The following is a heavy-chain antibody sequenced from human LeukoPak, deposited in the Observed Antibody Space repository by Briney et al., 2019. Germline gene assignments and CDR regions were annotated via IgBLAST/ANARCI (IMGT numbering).Heavy chain of an antibody. CDR2: INTNTGNP. D-gene: IGHD3-9*01. Sequence: ASVRVSCKASGYTFTSYAMNWVRQAPGQGLEWMGWINTNTGNPTYAQGFTGRFVFSLDTSVSTAYLQISSLKAEDTAVYYCARDPGAIILRYFDWLRPFDYWGQGTLVTVSS. V-gene: IGHV7-4-1*02. CDR3: ARDPGAIILRYFDWLRPFDY. CDR1: GYTFTSYA. J-gene: IGHJ4*02.